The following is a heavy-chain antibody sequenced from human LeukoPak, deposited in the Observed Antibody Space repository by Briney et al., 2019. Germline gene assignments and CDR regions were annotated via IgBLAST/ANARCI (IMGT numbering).Heavy chain of an antibody. CDR2: IIPIFGTA. CDR1: GGTFSSYA. J-gene: IGHJ4*02. V-gene: IGHV1-69*05. Sequence: ASVKVSCKASGGTFSSYAISWVRQAPGQGLEWMGGIIPIFGTANYAQKFQGRVTITTDESTSTAYMELSSLRSEDTAVYYCARLAGYCSSTSCLKYYFDYWGQGTLVTVSS. D-gene: IGHD2-2*01. CDR3: ARLAGYCSSTSCLKYYFDY.